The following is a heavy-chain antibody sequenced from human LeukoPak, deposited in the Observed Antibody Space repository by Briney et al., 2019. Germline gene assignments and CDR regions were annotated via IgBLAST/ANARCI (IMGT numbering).Heavy chain of an antibody. CDR2: ISAYNGNT. J-gene: IGHJ6*03. V-gene: IGHV1-18*01. CDR1: GYTFTSYG. Sequence: GASVKVSCKASGYTFTSYGISWVRQAPGQGLEWMGWISAYNGNTNYAQKLQGRVTMTTDTSTSTAYMELRSLRSEDTAVYYCARLGYDFWSGSRNYYYYYMDVWGKGTTVTVSS. CDR3: ARLGYDFWSGSRNYYYYYMDV. D-gene: IGHD3-3*01.